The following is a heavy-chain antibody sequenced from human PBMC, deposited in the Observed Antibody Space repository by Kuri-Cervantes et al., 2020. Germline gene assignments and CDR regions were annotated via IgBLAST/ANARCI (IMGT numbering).Heavy chain of an antibody. CDR1: GFTFSSYT. J-gene: IGHJ4*02. CDR3: ARRGYFDY. V-gene: IGHV3-21*01. Sequence: GGSLRLSCAASGFTFSSYTMNWVRQAPGKRLEWVSSISDSSGYIYYADSMKGRFAISRDNAKNSLYLQMNSLRADDTAVYYCARRGYFDYWGQGTLVTVSS. CDR2: ISDSSGYI.